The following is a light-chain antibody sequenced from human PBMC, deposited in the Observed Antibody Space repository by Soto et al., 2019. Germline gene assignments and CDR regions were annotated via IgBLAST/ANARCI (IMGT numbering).Light chain of an antibody. V-gene: IGKV3-15*01. CDR1: QSFSSSY. J-gene: IGKJ1*01. CDR2: GAS. Sequence: EIVLTQSPGTLSLSPGERATLSCRASQSFSSSYLAWYQQKPGQAPRLFIYGASTRATGIPARFSGSGSGTEFTLTISSLQSEDFAVYYCQQYNNWPPWTFGQGTKVDIK. CDR3: QQYNNWPPWT.